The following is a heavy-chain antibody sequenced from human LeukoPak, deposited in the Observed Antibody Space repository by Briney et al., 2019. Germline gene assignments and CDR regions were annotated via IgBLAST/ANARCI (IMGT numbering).Heavy chain of an antibody. V-gene: IGHV3-21*01. CDR2: ISSSSSYI. CDR3: ARDSSTVDPPY. CDR1: GFTFSGYS. D-gene: IGHD2-2*01. J-gene: IGHJ4*02. Sequence: GGSLRLSCAASGFTFSGYSMNWVRQAPGKGLEWVSSISSSSSYIYYADSVKGRFTISRDNAKNSLYLQMNSLRAEDTAVYYCARDSSTVDPPYWGQGTLVTVSS.